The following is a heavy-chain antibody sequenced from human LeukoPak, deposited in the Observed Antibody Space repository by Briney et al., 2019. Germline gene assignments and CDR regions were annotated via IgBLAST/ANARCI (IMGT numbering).Heavy chain of an antibody. CDR3: ARDRIDMVRGVIILTDYGMDV. J-gene: IGHJ6*02. V-gene: IGHV1-2*02. Sequence: ASVKVSCKASGYTFTGYYMHWVRQAPGQGPEWMGWINPNSGGTNYAQKFQGRVTMTRDTSISTAYMELSRLRSDDTAVYYCARDRIDMVRGVIILTDYGMDVWGQATTVTVSS. CDR1: GYTFTGYY. CDR2: INPNSGGT. D-gene: IGHD3-10*01.